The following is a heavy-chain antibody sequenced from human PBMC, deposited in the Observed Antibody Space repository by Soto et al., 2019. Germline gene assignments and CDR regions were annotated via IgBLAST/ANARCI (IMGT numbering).Heavy chain of an antibody. CDR2: ISTYDGDT. CDR1: GYTFPKYG. J-gene: IGHJ4*02. V-gene: IGHV1-18*04. CDR3: ARAGNSQGVYFDY. Sequence: ASVKVSCKASGYTFPKYGITWVRQAPGQGLEWMAWISTYDGDTHYAEKLQGRVTMTTDTPTRTAYMELRSLRSDDTAVYYCARAGNSQGVYFDYWGQGTLVTVSS. D-gene: IGHD5-18*01.